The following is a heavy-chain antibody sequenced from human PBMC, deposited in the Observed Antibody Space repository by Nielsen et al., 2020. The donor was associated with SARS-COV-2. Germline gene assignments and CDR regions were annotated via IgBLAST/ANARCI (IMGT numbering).Heavy chain of an antibody. CDR3: AVIAARPSNYYYYYGMDV. D-gene: IGHD6-6*01. CDR1: GYTFTGYY. Sequence: ASVKVSCKASGYTFTGYYMHWVRQAPGQGLEWMGRINPNSGGTNYAQKFQGRVTMTRDTSISTAYMELSRLRSDDTAVYYCAVIAARPSNYYYYYGMDVWGQGTTVTVSS. V-gene: IGHV1-2*06. CDR2: INPNSGGT. J-gene: IGHJ6*02.